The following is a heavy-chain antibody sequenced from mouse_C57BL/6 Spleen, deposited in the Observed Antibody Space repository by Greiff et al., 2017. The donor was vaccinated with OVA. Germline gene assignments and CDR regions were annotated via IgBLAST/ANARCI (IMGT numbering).Heavy chain of an antibody. J-gene: IGHJ3*01. V-gene: IGHV1-75*01. CDR1: GYTFTDYY. Sequence: VQLQQSGPELVKPGASVKISCKASGYTFTDYYINWVKQRPGQGLEWIGWIFPGSGSTYYNEKFKGKATLTVDKSSSTAYMLLSSLTSEDSAVYFCARDDYYGSSYPAWFAYWGQGTLVTVSA. CDR2: IFPGSGST. D-gene: IGHD1-1*01. CDR3: ARDDYYGSSYPAWFAY.